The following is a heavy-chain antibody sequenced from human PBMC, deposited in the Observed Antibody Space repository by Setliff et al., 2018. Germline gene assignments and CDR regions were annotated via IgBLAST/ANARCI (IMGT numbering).Heavy chain of an antibody. J-gene: IGHJ4*02. V-gene: IGHV3-23*01. CDR2: ITGSAART. CDR3: ARDGGEY. CDR1: GFTFSNAW. D-gene: IGHD3-16*01. Sequence: HPGGSLRLSCAASGFTFSNAWMSWVRQAPGKGLEWVSTITGSAARTYYADSVKGRFTISRDNSKSILYLQMNSLRAEDTAVYYCARDGGEYWGQGTLVTVSS.